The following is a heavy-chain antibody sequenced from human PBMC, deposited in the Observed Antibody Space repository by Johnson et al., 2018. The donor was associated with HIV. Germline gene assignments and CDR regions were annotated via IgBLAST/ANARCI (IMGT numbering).Heavy chain of an antibody. J-gene: IGHJ3*01. CDR2: ISSNGGST. CDR3: AVLCSGCADAFDV. D-gene: IGHD3-10*01. CDR1: GFTFDDYG. Sequence: ELLVESGGGVVRPGGSLRLSCAASGFTFDDYGMSWVRQAPGKGLEYVSAISSNGGSTYYADSVKGRFTISRDNAKNSLYLQMNSLRAEDGAVYYCAVLCSGCADAFDVWGQGTMVTVS. V-gene: IGHV3-20*04.